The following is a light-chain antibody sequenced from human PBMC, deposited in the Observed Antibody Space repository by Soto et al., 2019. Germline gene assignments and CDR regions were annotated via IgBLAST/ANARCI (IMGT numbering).Light chain of an antibody. CDR3: SSYTSRSTLGV. CDR2: DLS. Sequence: QSALTQPASVSGSPGQSITISCTGTNSDIGGYNYVSWYQQHPGKAPKLMLYDLSNLPSGVSYRLSGSKSGNTASLAISGLQAESEADYYCSSYTSRSTLGVFGGGTKLAVL. V-gene: IGLV2-14*03. CDR1: NSDIGGYNY. J-gene: IGLJ2*01.